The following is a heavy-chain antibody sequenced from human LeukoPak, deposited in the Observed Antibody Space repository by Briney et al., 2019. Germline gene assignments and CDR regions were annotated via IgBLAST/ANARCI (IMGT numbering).Heavy chain of an antibody. V-gene: IGHV1-18*01. D-gene: IGHD3-22*01. Sequence: ASVKVSCKASGYTFTSYGISWVRQAPGQGLEWMGWISAYNGNTNYAQKLQGRVTMTTDTSTSTAYMELRSLRSDDTAVYYCARGSPKYYYDSSGYLWGQGTLVTVSS. CDR3: ARGSPKYYYDSSGYL. J-gene: IGHJ5*02. CDR1: GYTFTSYG. CDR2: ISAYNGNT.